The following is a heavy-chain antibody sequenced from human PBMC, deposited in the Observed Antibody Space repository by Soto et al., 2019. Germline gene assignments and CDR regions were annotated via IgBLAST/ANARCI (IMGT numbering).Heavy chain of an antibody. CDR2: ISGSGGST. J-gene: IGHJ4*02. V-gene: IGHV3-23*01. D-gene: IGHD1-20*01. CDR1: GFTFSSYA. CDR3: AKDRRNWNDGEWGTPDY. Sequence: GGSLRLSCAASGFTFSSYAMSWVRQAPGKGLEWVSAISGSGGSTYYADSVKGRFTISRDNSKNTLYLQMNSLRAEDTAVYYCAKDRRNWNDGEWGTPDYWGQGTLVTVSS.